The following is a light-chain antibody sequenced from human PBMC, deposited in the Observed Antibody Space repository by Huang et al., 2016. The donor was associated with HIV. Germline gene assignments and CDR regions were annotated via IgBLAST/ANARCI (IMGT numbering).Light chain of an antibody. J-gene: IGKJ4*01. CDR1: QSLLQSNGYNY. V-gene: IGKV2-28*01. CDR3: MQALQTPLT. Sequence: DIVMTQSPLSLPVIPGEPASMSCRSSQSLLQSNGYNYLDWYLQKPGQSPQLLIYLGSNRASGVPDRFSGSGSGTEFTLKISSVEAEDVGVYYCMQALQTPLTFGGGTKVEIK. CDR2: LGS.